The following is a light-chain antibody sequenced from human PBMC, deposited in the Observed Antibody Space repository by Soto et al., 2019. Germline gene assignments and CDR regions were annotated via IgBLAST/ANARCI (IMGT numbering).Light chain of an antibody. J-gene: IGKJ1*01. V-gene: IGKV1-5*01. Sequence: DIQMTQSPSTLSASVGDRVTITCRASQSISSWLAWYQQEPGKAPTLLIYDASSVESGVPARFGGSGSGTEFALTISSLQPDDFATYFCQQYNSLWTFGQGNKVDIK. CDR2: DAS. CDR1: QSISSW. CDR3: QQYNSLWT.